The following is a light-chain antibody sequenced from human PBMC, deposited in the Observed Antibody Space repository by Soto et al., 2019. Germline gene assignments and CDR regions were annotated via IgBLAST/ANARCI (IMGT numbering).Light chain of an antibody. CDR3: SSYAGSNMV. CDR2: EVS. V-gene: IGLV2-8*01. Sequence: QSVLTQPPSAPGSPGQSVTISCTGTSSDVGGYNYVSWYQQHPDKAPKLMIYEVSKRPSGVPDRFSGSKSGNTASLTVSGLQTEDEADYYCSSYAGSNMVFGGGTKLTVL. CDR1: SSDVGGYNY. J-gene: IGLJ2*01.